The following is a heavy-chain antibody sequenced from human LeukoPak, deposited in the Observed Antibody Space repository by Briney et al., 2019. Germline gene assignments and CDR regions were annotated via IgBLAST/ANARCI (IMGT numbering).Heavy chain of an antibody. Sequence: GGSLRLSCASSGFTFSRYWMSWVRQAPGKGLEWVANIKQDGSEKYYVDSVKDRFTISRDNANNSLYLQMNSLRAEDTAVYYCARGHWLDSFDYWGQGTLVTVSS. J-gene: IGHJ4*02. D-gene: IGHD6-19*01. CDR3: ARGHWLDSFDY. V-gene: IGHV3-7*01. CDR1: GFTFSRYW. CDR2: IKQDGSEK.